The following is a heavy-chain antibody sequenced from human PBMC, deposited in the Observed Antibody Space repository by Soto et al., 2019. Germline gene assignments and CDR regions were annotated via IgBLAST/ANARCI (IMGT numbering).Heavy chain of an antibody. CDR2: IHHSGST. V-gene: IGHV4-34*01. D-gene: IGHD5-12*01. J-gene: IGHJ4*02. CDR3: ARVGPVATIREYDY. CDR1: GGSFSGYY. Sequence: QVQLQQWGAGLLKPSETMSLTCAVYGGSFSGYYWSLIRQPPGQGLEWTGEIHHSGSTNYNPSLKSRVTIAVDTSKNHFSLKLSSVTAADTAVYYCARVGPVATIREYDYWGQVTLVTVSS.